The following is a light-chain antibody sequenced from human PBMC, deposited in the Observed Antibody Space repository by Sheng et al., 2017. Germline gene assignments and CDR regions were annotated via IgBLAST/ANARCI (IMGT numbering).Light chain of an antibody. CDR1: NIGSKS. CDR2: DDY. V-gene: IGLV3-21*02. CDR3: QVWDSSSDVV. J-gene: IGLJ2*01. Sequence: SYVVTQPPSVSVAPGQTARITCGGNNIGSKSVHWYQQKSGQAPVLVVYDDYDRPSGIPERFSGSNSGNTATLTISRVEAGDEADYYCQVWDSSSDVVFGGGTKLTVL.